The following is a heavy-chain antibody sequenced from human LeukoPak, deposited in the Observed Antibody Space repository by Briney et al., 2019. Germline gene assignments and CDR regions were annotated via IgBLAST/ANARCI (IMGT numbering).Heavy chain of an antibody. CDR1: GYTFTGYY. Sequence: GASVKVSCKASGYTFTGYYMHWVRQAPGQGLEWMGWINPNSGGTNYAQKFQGRVTMTRDTSISTAYMELSRLRSDDTAAYYCAREANPGGAAGTTGRTNWFDPWGQGTLVTVSS. J-gene: IGHJ5*02. V-gene: IGHV1-2*02. CDR2: INPNSGGT. D-gene: IGHD6-13*01. CDR3: AREANPGGAAGTTGRTNWFDP.